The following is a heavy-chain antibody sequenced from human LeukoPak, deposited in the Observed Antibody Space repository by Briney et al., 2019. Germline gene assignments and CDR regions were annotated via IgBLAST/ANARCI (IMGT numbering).Heavy chain of an antibody. V-gene: IGHV4-30-4*08. CDR2: IYYSGST. CDR1: GGSISSGDYY. J-gene: IGHJ4*02. D-gene: IGHD3-3*01. CDR3: ARGPGTITIFGVVPVGYFDY. Sequence: SETLSLTCTVSGGSISSGDYYWSWIRQPPGKGLEWIGYIYYSGSTYYNPSLKSRVTISVDTSKNQFSLKLSSVTAADTAVYYCARGPGTITIFGVVPVGYFDYWGQGTLVTVSS.